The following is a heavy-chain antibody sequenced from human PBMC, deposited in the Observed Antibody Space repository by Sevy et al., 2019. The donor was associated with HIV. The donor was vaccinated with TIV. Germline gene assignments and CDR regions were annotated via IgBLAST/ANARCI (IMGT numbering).Heavy chain of an antibody. V-gene: IGHV3-30*04. CDR1: GFTFSSYA. CDR3: ARDSKYYYDSSGYPY. J-gene: IGHJ4*02. CDR2: ISYDGSNK. Sequence: GGSLRLSCAASGFTFSSYAMHWVRQAPGKGLEWVAVISYDGSNKYYADSVKGRFTISRDNSKNRLYLQMNSLRAEDTAVYYCARDSKYYYDSSGYPYWGQGTLVTVSS. D-gene: IGHD3-22*01.